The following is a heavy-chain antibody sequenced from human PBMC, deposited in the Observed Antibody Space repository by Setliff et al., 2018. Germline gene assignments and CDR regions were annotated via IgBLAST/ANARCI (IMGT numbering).Heavy chain of an antibody. J-gene: IGHJ3*01. Sequence: ASVKVSCKASGYTFTNFGFHWLRQAPGQGLEWMAMIITSTGKTSYAQKFQGRVTVTTDTYTCTGYMELRSLRSDDTAMYFCARFGGSCSSSSCYASDLWGQGTMVTVSS. D-gene: IGHD2-2*01. V-gene: IGHV1-18*01. CDR1: GYTFTNFG. CDR3: ARFGGSCSSSSCYASDL. CDR2: IITSTGKT.